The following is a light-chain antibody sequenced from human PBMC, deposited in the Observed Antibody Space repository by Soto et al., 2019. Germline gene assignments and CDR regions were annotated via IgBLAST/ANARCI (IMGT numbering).Light chain of an antibody. J-gene: IGKJ1*01. CDR1: QSINNW. V-gene: IGKV1-5*03. CDR2: TAS. CDR3: LQYNSYSRGT. Sequence: DIQMTQFPSTLSASIGDRVTITCRASQSINNWLAWYQQKPGKVPRLLIYTASSLESGVPSRFTGSGSGTEFTLTISSLQPDDFATYYCLQYNSYSRGTFGQGTKVDIK.